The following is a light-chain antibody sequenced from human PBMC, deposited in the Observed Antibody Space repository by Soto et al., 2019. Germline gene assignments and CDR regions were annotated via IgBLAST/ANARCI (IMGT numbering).Light chain of an antibody. CDR2: AAS. V-gene: IGKV1-39*01. CDR3: QQSYSTPLT. Sequence: DIQMTQSPSSLSASVGDRVTITCRASQSISSYLNWYQQKPGKAPKLLIYAASSLQSGVSSRFSGSGSGTDFTLTISSLQPEDYATYYCQQSYSTPLTLGGATTVEIK. J-gene: IGKJ4*01. CDR1: QSISSY.